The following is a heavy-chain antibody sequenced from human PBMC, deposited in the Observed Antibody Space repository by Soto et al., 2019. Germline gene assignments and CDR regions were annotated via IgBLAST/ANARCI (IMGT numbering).Heavy chain of an antibody. D-gene: IGHD6-19*01. Sequence: QVQLQESGPGLVKPSGTLSLTCAVSGDSVSSPYYWCWVRQPPGKGLEWIGAVFHTRTTSYNPSLRSRVTISMDKSIHQFSLDLSSVSAADRAVYYCARSAGWYAVHSWGPGTLVIV. J-gene: IGHJ4*02. CDR2: VFHTRTT. CDR1: GDSVSSPYY. CDR3: ARSAGWYAVHS. V-gene: IGHV4-4*02.